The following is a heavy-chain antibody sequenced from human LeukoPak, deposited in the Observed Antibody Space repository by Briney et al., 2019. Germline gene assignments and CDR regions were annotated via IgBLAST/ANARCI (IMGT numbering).Heavy chain of an antibody. V-gene: IGHV4-30-4*08. D-gene: IGHD3-22*01. CDR1: GVSISSGDNY. CDR3: TRVITMTHAGDYYYGMDV. CDR2: IYCSRNT. Sequence: SLSLTCTVSGVSISSGDNYWSRLPQGPGMGLEWVGYIYCSRNTYYNSSLRSRVTISVDTSKNQFSLKLSSVTAADRAVDYDTRVITMTHAGDYYYGMDVWGQGTPVTVSS. J-gene: IGHJ6*02.